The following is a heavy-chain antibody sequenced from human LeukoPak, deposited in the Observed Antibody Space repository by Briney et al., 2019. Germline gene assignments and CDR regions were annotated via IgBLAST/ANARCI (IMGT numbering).Heavy chain of an antibody. CDR1: GFTFSSYA. CDR3: AKDRYGDLRGPFDY. J-gene: IGHJ4*02. D-gene: IGHD4-17*01. V-gene: IGHV3-30-3*01. CDR2: ISYDGSNK. Sequence: GGSLRLSCAASGFTFSSYAMHWVRQAPGKGLEWVAVISYDGSNKYYADSVKGRFTISRDNSKNTLYLQMNSLRAEDTAVYYCAKDRYGDLRGPFDYWGQGTLVTVSS.